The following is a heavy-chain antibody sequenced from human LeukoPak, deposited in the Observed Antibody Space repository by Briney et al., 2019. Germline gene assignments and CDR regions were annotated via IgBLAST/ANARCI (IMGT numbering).Heavy chain of an antibody. Sequence: KPSETLSLTCTVSGGSISSYYWSWIRQPPGKGLEWIGYIYYSGSTNYNPSLKSRVTISVDTSKNQFSLKLSSVTAADTAVYYCAGKRLAPEYYDFWSGYFLDAFDIWGQGTMVTVSS. CDR3: AGKRLAPEYYDFWSGYFLDAFDI. D-gene: IGHD3-3*01. CDR2: IYYSGST. V-gene: IGHV4-59*08. CDR1: GGSISSYY. J-gene: IGHJ3*02.